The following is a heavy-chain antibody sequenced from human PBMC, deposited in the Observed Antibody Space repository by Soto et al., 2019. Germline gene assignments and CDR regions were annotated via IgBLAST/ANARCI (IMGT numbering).Heavy chain of an antibody. CDR3: AKARDYDFWSGYPGYYYYGMDV. D-gene: IGHD3-3*01. V-gene: IGHV3-23*01. Sequence: PGGSLRLSCAASGFTFSSYAMSWVRQAPGKGLEWVSAISGSGGSTYYADSVKGRFTISRDNSKNTLYLQMNSLRAEDTAVYYCAKARDYDFWSGYPGYYYYGMDVWGQGTTVTVSS. CDR1: GFTFSSYA. J-gene: IGHJ6*02. CDR2: ISGSGGST.